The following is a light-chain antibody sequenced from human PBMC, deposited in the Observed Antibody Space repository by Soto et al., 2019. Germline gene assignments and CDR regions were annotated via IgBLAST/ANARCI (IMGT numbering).Light chain of an antibody. CDR3: QQYHSAPIT. CDR1: QSVLSNNNNY. J-gene: IGKJ5*01. V-gene: IGKV4-1*01. Sequence: DFVMTQSPDSLPVSLGERAAINCKSGQSVLSNNNNYLAWFQEKPGQXXRXFIYWASTRGSGVPDRFSGSGSGTDGTITFGNVEAEDGEIYDGQQYHSAPITFGQGTRLEIK. CDR2: WAS.